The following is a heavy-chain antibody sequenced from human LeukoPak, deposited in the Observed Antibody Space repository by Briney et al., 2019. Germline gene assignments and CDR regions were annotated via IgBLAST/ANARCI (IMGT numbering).Heavy chain of an antibody. CDR2: IYYSGST. J-gene: IGHJ3*02. D-gene: IGHD4-17*01. CDR1: GGSISSGGYY. CDR3: ARDYGDYVGAFDI. Sequence: SETLSLTCTVSGGSISSGGYYWSWIRQHPGKGLEWIGYIYYSGSTYYNPSLKSRVTISVDTSKNQFSLKLSSVTAADTAVYYCARDYGDYVGAFDIWGQGTMVTVSS. V-gene: IGHV4-31*03.